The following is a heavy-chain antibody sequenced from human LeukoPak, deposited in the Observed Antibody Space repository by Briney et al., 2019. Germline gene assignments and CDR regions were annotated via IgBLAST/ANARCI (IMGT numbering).Heavy chain of an antibody. Sequence: ASVKVSCKASGYNFNSYDINWVRQAPGQGLEWMGWMNPNSGNTGYAQKFQGRVTMTTDTSISTAYMEMTTLTSEDTAVYYCARAYSDDSSSSNWFDPWGQGTLVTVSS. J-gene: IGHJ5*02. CDR3: ARAYSDDSSSSNWFDP. D-gene: IGHD3-22*01. CDR2: MNPNSGNT. V-gene: IGHV1-8*02. CDR1: GYNFNSYD.